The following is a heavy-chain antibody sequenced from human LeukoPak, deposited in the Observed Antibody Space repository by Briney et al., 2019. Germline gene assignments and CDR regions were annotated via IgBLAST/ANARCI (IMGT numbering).Heavy chain of an antibody. CDR1: GYSFTSYW. Sequence: GESLKISCKGSGYSFTSYWIGWVRQLPGKGLEWMGIIYPGDSDTRYSPSFQGQVTISADKSVSTAYLQWSSLKASDTAMYYCARLTVVTRDAFDIWGQGTMVTVSS. CDR2: IYPGDSDT. V-gene: IGHV5-51*01. J-gene: IGHJ3*02. CDR3: ARLTVVTRDAFDI. D-gene: IGHD4-23*01.